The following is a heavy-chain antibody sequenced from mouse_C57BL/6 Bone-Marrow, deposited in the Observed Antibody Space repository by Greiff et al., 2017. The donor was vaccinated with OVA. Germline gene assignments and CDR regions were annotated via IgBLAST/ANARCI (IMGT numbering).Heavy chain of an antibody. V-gene: IGHV1-52*01. D-gene: IGHD1-1*01. J-gene: IGHJ4*01. CDR3: ARSYYGSSYDAMDY. Sequence: QVQLQQSGAELVRPGSSVKLSCKASGYTFTSYWMHWVKQRPIQGLEWIGNIDPSDSETHYNQKFKDKATLTVDKSSSTAYMQLSSLTSEDSAVYYCARSYYGSSYDAMDYWGQGTSVTVSS. CDR2: IDPSDSET. CDR1: GYTFTSYW.